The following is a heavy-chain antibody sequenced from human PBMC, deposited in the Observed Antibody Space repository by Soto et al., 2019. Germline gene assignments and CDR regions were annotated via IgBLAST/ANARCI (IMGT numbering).Heavy chain of an antibody. V-gene: IGHV1-3*01. CDR1: GYTFTSYA. J-gene: IGHJ5*02. Sequence: ASVKVSCKASGYTFTSYAMHWVRQAPGQRLEWMGWINAGNGNTKYSQKFQGRVTITRDTSASTAYMELSSLRSEDTTVYYCARGTLAAAGLNWFDPWGQGTLVTVSS. CDR3: ARGTLAAAGLNWFDP. CDR2: INAGNGNT. D-gene: IGHD6-13*01.